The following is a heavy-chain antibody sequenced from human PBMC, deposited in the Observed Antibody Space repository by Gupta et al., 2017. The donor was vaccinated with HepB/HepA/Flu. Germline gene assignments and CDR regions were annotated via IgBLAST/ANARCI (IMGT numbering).Heavy chain of an antibody. J-gene: IGHJ4*02. CDR1: GGTFSSYA. CDR2: ILPILNVI. D-gene: IGHD2-8*01. CDR3: VRDDNGRGQDFDY. Sequence: QVQLVQSGAEVKKPGSSVTVSGKASGGTFSSYAISWMRQAPGQGLEWMGRILPILNVIYYAQKFQGRVTITSDKSTSTAYMELSSLRSEDTAVYYCVRDDNGRGQDFDYWGQGTLVTVSS. V-gene: IGHV1-69*04.